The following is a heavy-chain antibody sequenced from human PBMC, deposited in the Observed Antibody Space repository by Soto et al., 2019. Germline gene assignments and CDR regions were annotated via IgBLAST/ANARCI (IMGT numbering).Heavy chain of an antibody. CDR1: GYSFTDYH. CDR2: INPKSGGT. Sequence: ASVKVSCKASGYSFTDYHIHWVRQAPGQGLEWLGRINPKSGGTSTAQKFQGWGTMTTDTSISTASMELTRLTSDDTAIYYCARGDSTDCSNGVCSFFYDHDMDVWGEGTTVTVSS. CDR3: ARGDSTDCSNGVCSFFYDHDMDV. V-gene: IGHV1-2*04. J-gene: IGHJ6*04. D-gene: IGHD2-8*01.